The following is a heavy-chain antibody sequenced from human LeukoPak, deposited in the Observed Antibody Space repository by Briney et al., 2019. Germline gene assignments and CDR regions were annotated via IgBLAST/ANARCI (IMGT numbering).Heavy chain of an antibody. CDR2: TYSGGST. CDR3: ARGRGVTRDY. D-gene: IGHD2-21*02. Sequence: GGSLRLSCAASGFTVSSNYMSWVRQAPGKELEWVSVTYSGGSTYYADSVKGRFTISRDNSKNTLYLQMNSLRAEDTAVYYCARGRGVTRDYWGQGTLDTVSS. V-gene: IGHV3-53*01. J-gene: IGHJ4*02. CDR1: GFTVSSNY.